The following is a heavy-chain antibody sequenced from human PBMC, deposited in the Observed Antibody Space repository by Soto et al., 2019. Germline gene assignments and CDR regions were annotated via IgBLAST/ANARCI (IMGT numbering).Heavy chain of an antibody. CDR2: ISGSGGST. V-gene: IGHV3-23*01. J-gene: IGHJ5*02. Sequence: GGGLRLSRAASGFTLCSYSLRWVPPASGKGLGWVSSISGSGGSTYYADSVKGRFTISRDNSKNTLYLQMNSLRAEDTAVYYCAKPPDRLGTWFDPWGQGTLVTVSS. D-gene: IGHD6-19*01. CDR3: AKPPDRLGTWFDP. CDR1: GFTLCSYS.